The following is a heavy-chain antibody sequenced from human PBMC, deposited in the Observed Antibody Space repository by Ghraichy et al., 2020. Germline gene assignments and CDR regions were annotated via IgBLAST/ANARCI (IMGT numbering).Heavy chain of an antibody. CDR1: GGSISSGGYS. CDR2: IYHSGST. V-gene: IGHV4-30-2*01. J-gene: IGHJ3*02. D-gene: IGHD1-26*01. Sequence: SETLSLTCAVSGGSISSGGYSWSWIRQPPGKGLEWIGYIYHSGSTYYNPSLKSRVTISVDRSKNQFSLKLSSVTAADTAVYYCARVAIEWELLDAFDIWGQGTMVTVSS. CDR3: ARVAIEWELLDAFDI.